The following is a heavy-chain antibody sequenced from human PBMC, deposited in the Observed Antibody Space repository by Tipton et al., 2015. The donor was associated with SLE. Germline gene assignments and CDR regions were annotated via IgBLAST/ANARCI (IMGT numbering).Heavy chain of an antibody. V-gene: IGHV4-34*01. J-gene: IGHJ3*02. CDR1: GGSFSGYY. CDR2: INHSGST. CDR3: ARHHSSSWLDAFDI. D-gene: IGHD6-13*01. Sequence: TLSLTCAVYGGSFSGYYWSWIRQPPGRGLEWIGEINHSGSTNYNPSLKSRVTISVDTSKNQFSLKLSSVTAADTAVYYCARHHSSSWLDAFDIWGQGTMVTVSS.